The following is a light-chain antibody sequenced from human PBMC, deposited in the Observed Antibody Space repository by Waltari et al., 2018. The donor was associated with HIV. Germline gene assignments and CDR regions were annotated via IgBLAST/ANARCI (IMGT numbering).Light chain of an antibody. CDR1: SSDVGGYNH. CDR2: EVN. V-gene: IGLV2-14*01. Sequence: QSALPQPASVSGSPGQSITISCTGTSSDVGGYNHVSWYQQAPGKAPKLMIYEVNNRPSGVSNRFSGSKSGNTASLTISGLQAEDEADYYCSSYISTSTLFGGGTKLTVL. J-gene: IGLJ2*01. CDR3: SSYISTSTL.